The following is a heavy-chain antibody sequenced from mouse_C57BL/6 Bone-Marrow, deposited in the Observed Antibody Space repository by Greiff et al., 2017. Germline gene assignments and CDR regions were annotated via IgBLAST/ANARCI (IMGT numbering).Heavy chain of an antibody. CDR2: ISSGSSTI. J-gene: IGHJ4*01. Sequence: EVQGVESGGGLVKPGGSLKLSCAASGFTFSDYGMHWVRQAPEKGLEWVAYISSGSSTIYYADTVKGRFTISRDNAKNTLFLQRTSLRSEDTSMYYCARGWTVVATGSMDYWGQGTSVTVSS. D-gene: IGHD1-1*01. V-gene: IGHV5-17*01. CDR1: GFTFSDYG. CDR3: ARGWTVVATGSMDY.